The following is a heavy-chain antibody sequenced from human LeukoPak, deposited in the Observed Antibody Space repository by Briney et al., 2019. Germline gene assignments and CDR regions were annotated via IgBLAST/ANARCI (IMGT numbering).Heavy chain of an antibody. CDR3: ARDPNRDVLRYFDWLLYGGWFDP. CDR1: GFTFSSYA. D-gene: IGHD3-9*01. CDR2: ISYDGSNK. Sequence: GRSLRLSCAASGFTFSSYAMHWVRQAPGKGLEWVAVISYDGSNKYYADSVKGRFTISRDNSKNTLYLQMNSLRAEDTAAYYCARDPNRDVLRYFDWLLYGGWFDPWGQGTLVTVSS. V-gene: IGHV3-30*04. J-gene: IGHJ5*02.